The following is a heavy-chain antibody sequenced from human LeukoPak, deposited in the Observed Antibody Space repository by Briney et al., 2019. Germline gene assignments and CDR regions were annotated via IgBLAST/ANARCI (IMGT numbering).Heavy chain of an antibody. CDR1: VGSISSGNC. V-gene: IGHV4-4*02. CDR2: VYHNGTP. D-gene: IGHD2-2*02. CDR3: ATAPILRGEAGEQYKYGMDV. Sequence: SETLALTLAVSVGSISSGNCWSWVRQSPGKGLEWIGEVYHNGTPNYNPSLKSRVTISADTFKNHFSLKLTSVTAADTAVYYCATAPILRGEAGEQYKYGMDVWGQGTTPIVPS. J-gene: IGHJ6*02.